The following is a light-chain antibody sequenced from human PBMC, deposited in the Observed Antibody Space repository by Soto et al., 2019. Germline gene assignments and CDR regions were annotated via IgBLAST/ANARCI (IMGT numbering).Light chain of an antibody. V-gene: IGKV3-15*01. CDR1: QSVSSD. CDR2: GAS. CDR3: QQYKNWPWT. J-gene: IGKJ1*01. Sequence: EIVVTQSPATLSVSPGERATLSCRASQSVSSDLAWYQQKAGQAPRLLIYGASTRATGIPARFSGSGSGTEFTLTISSPQSEDFAVYYCQQYKNWPWTFGQGTKVEIK.